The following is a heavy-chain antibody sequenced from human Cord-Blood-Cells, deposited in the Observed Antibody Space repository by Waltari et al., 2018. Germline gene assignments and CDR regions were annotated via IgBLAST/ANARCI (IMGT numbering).Heavy chain of an antibody. Sequence: EVQLVESGGGLVQPGWSLRLSCAASGFTVSSNYMSWVRQAPGKGLEWVSVIYSGGSTYYADSVKGRFTISRHNSKNTLYLQMNSLRAEDTAVYYCASSSYWYFDLWGRGTLVTVSS. V-gene: IGHV3-53*04. J-gene: IGHJ2*01. CDR1: GFTVSSNY. CDR3: ASSSYWYFDL. CDR2: IYSGGST.